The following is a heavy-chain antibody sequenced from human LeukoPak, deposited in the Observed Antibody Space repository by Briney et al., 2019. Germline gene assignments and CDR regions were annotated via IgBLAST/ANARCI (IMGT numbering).Heavy chain of an antibody. CDR3: ARTGRRNDY. Sequence: GGSLRLSCAASGFTVSNNYMNWVRQAPGKGLEWVSSISSRSSYIYYADSVKGRFTISRDNAKNSLYLQMNSLRAKDTAVYYCARTGRRNDYWGQGTLVTVSS. J-gene: IGHJ4*02. D-gene: IGHD1-1*01. CDR1: GFTVSNNY. CDR2: ISSRSSYI. V-gene: IGHV3-21*01.